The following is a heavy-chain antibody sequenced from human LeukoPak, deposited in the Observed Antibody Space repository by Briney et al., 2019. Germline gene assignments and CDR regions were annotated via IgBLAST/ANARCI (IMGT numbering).Heavy chain of an antibody. CDR1: APSISIYY. Sequence: SETLSLACPVSAPSISIYYSSWIRQPAGGGLGWVGRTYTSGSTNYNPALKRRVTMSGETAKSQFSLRLTSVTAADTAVYYCAGTSSGDYWTDYWGQGTLGTVSS. V-gene: IGHV4-4*07. J-gene: IGHJ4*02. D-gene: IGHD5-12*01. CDR3: AGTSSGDYWTDY. CDR2: TYTSGST.